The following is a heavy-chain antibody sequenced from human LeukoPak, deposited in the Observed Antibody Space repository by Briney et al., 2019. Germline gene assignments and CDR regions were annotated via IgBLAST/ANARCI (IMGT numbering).Heavy chain of an antibody. CDR2: IKEDGSEK. Sequence: PGGSLRLSCAASGFIFRNYWMSWVRLAPGKGLEWVTNIKEDGSEKHYVDSAKGRFTISRDNTKNSLYLQMNSLRAEDTAVYYCARPGQRDAFDIWGQGTLVTVFS. D-gene: IGHD1-1*01. V-gene: IGHV3-7*01. CDR1: GFIFRNYW. CDR3: ARPGQRDAFDI. J-gene: IGHJ3*02.